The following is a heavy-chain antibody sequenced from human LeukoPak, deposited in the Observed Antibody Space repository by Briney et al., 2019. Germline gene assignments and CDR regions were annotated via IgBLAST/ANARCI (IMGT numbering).Heavy chain of an antibody. V-gene: IGHV4-34*01. D-gene: IGHD2-15*01. Sequence: SETLSLTCAVYAGSFSGYYWSWIRQPPGKGLKWIGEINHSGSTNYNPSLKSRVTISVDTSKNQFSLKLSSVTAADTAVYYCAREPRYCSGGSCAFDPWGQGTLVTVSS. CDR3: AREPRYCSGGSCAFDP. CDR1: AGSFSGYY. CDR2: INHSGST. J-gene: IGHJ5*02.